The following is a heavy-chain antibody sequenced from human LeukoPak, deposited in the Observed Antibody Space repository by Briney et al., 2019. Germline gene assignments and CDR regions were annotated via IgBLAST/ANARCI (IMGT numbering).Heavy chain of an antibody. CDR3: GRYYVMDV. V-gene: IGHV3-72*01. CDR1: GFTFSDHY. J-gene: IGHJ6*02. Sequence: PGGSLRLSCAASGFTFSDHYMDWVRQAPGKGLEWVGRTRNKANSYTTEYAASVKGRFTISRDDSKNSLYLQMNSLKTEDTAVYYCGRYYVMDVWGQGTSVTVSS. CDR2: TRNKANSYTT.